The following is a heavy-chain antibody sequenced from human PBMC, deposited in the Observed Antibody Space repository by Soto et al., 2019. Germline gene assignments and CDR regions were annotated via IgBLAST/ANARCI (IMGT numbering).Heavy chain of an antibody. V-gene: IGHV1-8*01. D-gene: IGHD2-15*01. Sequence: QVQLVQSGAEVKKPGASVKVSCKASGYTFTSYDINWVRQATGQGLEWMGWMNPNSGNTGYAQKFQGRVTMTRNTSISKAYMELSSLRSEDTAVYYCARTRPSYCSGGSRYLCFDPWGQGTLVTVSS. CDR1: GYTFTSYD. J-gene: IGHJ5*02. CDR3: ARTRPSYCSGGSRYLCFDP. CDR2: MNPNSGNT.